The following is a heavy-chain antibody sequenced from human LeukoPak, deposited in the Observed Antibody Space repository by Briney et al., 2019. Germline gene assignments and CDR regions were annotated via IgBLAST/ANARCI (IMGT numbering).Heavy chain of an antibody. V-gene: IGHV4-34*01. J-gene: IGHJ5*02. Sequence: SETLSLTCAVYGGSFSGYYWSWIRQPPGKGLEWIGEINHSGSTNYNPSLKSRVTISVDTSKNQFSLKLSSVTATDTAVYYCARAPPFDPWGQGTLVTVSS. CDR2: INHSGST. CDR1: GGSFSGYY. CDR3: ARAPPFDP.